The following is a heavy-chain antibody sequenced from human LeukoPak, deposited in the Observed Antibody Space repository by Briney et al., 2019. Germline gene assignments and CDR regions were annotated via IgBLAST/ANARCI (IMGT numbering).Heavy chain of an antibody. J-gene: IGHJ4*02. Sequence: SVKVSCKASGGTFSSYAISWVRQAPGQGLEWMGRIIPILGIANYAQKFQGRVTITADKSTSTAYMELGSLRSEDTAVYYCARHYQDIVVVPAAILFDYWGQGTLVTVSS. CDR1: GGTFSSYA. D-gene: IGHD2-2*02. CDR2: IIPILGIA. V-gene: IGHV1-69*04. CDR3: ARHYQDIVVVPAAILFDY.